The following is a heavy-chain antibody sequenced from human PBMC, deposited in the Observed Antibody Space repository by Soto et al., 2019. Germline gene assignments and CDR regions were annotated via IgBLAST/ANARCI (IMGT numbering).Heavy chain of an antibody. V-gene: IGHV4-34*01. CDR2: INHSGST. CDR1: GGSFSGYY. D-gene: IGHD3-3*01. Sequence: PSETLSLTCAVYGGSFSGYYWSWIRQPPGKGLEWIGEINHSGSTNYNPSLKSRVTISVDTSKNQFSMKLSSVTAADTAVYYCARGLPDYDFWSGYWGSSQYYYYMDVWGKGTTVTVSS. J-gene: IGHJ6*03. CDR3: ARGLPDYDFWSGYWGSSQYYYYMDV.